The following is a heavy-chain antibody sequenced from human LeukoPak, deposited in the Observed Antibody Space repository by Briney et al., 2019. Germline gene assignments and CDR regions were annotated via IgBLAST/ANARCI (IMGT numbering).Heavy chain of an antibody. V-gene: IGHV1-8*01. CDR1: GYTFTSYD. Sequence: ASVKVSCKTSGYTFTSYDINWVRQATGQGLEWMGGMDGSSGKTAYAQKFLGRVTITRNTSISTAYMEQSSLTSEDTAVYYCARLYYYASSGYDALDIWGQGTMVTVSS. CDR3: ARLYYYASSGYDALDI. J-gene: IGHJ3*02. CDR2: MDGSSGKT. D-gene: IGHD3-22*01.